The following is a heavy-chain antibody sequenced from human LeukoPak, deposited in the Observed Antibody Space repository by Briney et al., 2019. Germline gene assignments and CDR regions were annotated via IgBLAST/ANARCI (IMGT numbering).Heavy chain of an antibody. CDR3: ARHRWSTVVTEFDY. V-gene: IGHV4-59*08. CDR1: GGSISTYY. J-gene: IGHJ4*02. Sequence: SETLSLTCTVSGGSISTYYWSWIRRPPGKGLEWIGYIFHTGSTNDNPSLKSRVTISVDTSKNQFSLKLRSVTAADTAVYYCARHRWSTVVTEFDYWGQGTLVTVSS. CDR2: IFHTGST. D-gene: IGHD2-21*02.